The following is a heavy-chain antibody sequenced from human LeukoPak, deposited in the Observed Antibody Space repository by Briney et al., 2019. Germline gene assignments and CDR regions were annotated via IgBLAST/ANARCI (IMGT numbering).Heavy chain of an antibody. V-gene: IGHV3-23*01. CDR1: GFTFSSYA. J-gene: IGHJ4*02. CDR2: ISASGGST. D-gene: IGHD3-22*01. CDR3: AKTDTSGYYYDGVFDH. Sequence: PGGSLRLSCAASGFTFSSYAMNWVRQAPGKGLEWVSAISASGGSTYYADSVKGRVTISRDNSKNALYLQLNSLRAEDTAVYYCAKTDTSGYYYDGVFDHWGQGTLVTVSS.